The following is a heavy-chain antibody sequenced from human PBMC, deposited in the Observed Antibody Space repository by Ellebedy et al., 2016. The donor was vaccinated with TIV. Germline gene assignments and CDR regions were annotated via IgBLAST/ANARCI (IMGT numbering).Heavy chain of an antibody. CDR1: GFPFSSYD. D-gene: IGHD4-17*01. V-gene: IGHV3-7*03. CDR2: IEGDGSAK. CDR3: AVGATVTTPENYHYYGMNV. Sequence: GESLKISXAASGFPFSSYDMTWVRQAPGKGLEWVANIEGDGSAKDHVDSVKGRFTISRDNSKNTLYLQMNSLRAEDTAVYYCAVGATVTTPENYHYYGMNVWGQGTTVTVSS. J-gene: IGHJ6*02.